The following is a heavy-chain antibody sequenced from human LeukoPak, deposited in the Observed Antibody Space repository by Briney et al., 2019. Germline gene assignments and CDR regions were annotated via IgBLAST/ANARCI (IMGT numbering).Heavy chain of an antibody. CDR3: ARVSMVRGVINS. CDR1: GGSISSSSYY. Sequence: SETLSLTCTVSGGSISSSSYYWGWIRQPPGKGLEGIGSIYYSGSTYYNPSLKSRVTISVDTSKNQFSLKLSSVTAADTAVYYCARVSMVRGVINSWGQGTLVTVSS. J-gene: IGHJ4*02. D-gene: IGHD3-10*01. V-gene: IGHV4-39*01. CDR2: IYYSGST.